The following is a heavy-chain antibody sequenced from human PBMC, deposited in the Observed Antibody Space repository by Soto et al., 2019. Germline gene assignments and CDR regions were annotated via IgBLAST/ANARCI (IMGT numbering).Heavy chain of an antibody. CDR2: IYHSGST. CDR1: GFYIRSSNW. CDR3: AKGRSYYYYYGVDV. J-gene: IGHJ6*02. V-gene: IGHV4-4*02. Sequence: SETLSLTCAFSGFYIRSSNWWSWVRQPPGKGLEWIGEIYHSGSTNYNPSLKSRVTISVDKSKNQFSLKLSSVTAADTAVYYCAKGRSYYYYYGVDVWGQGTTVTVSS.